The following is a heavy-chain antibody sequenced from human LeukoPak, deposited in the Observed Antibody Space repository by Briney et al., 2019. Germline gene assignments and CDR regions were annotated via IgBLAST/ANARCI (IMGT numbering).Heavy chain of an antibody. CDR2: INSDEGST. J-gene: IGHJ4*02. V-gene: IGHV3-74*01. D-gene: IGHD4-17*01. CDR1: GFTFSSYW. Sequence: PGGSLRLSCTASGFTFSSYWMHWVRQAPGKGLVWVTRINSDEGSTSYADSVKGRFTISRDNAKNTLYLQMNSLRAEDTAVYYCATWGDYGDYWGQGTLVTVSS. CDR3: ATWGDYGDY.